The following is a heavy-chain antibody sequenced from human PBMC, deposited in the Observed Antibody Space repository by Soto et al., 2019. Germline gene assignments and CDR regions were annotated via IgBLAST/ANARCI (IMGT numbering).Heavy chain of an antibody. J-gene: IGHJ6*02. Sequence: QVQLVQSGAEVKKPGASVKVSCKASGYTFTGYYMHWVRQAPGQGLEWMGWINPNSGGTNYAQKFQGWVTMTRDTSISTAYMELSRLRSDDTAVYYCARDPADTAMVGLYGMDVWGQGTTVTVSS. V-gene: IGHV1-2*04. CDR3: ARDPADTAMVGLYGMDV. CDR1: GYTFTGYY. D-gene: IGHD5-18*01. CDR2: INPNSGGT.